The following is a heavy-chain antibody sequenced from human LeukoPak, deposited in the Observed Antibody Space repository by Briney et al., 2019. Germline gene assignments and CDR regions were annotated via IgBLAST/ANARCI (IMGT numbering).Heavy chain of an antibody. CDR1: GGSISSGSYY. Sequence: SQTLSLTSPVSGGSISSGSYYCSWIREPAWRGLEWLGRIYTSGSTNYNPSLKSRVTISVDTSKNQFSLTMSSVTAAHTHMYYCARDRAGYCSSTSCSNPDAFDIWGQGTMVTVSS. CDR3: ARDRAGYCSSTSCSNPDAFDI. CDR2: IYTSGST. J-gene: IGHJ3*02. D-gene: IGHD2-2*01. V-gene: IGHV4-61*02.